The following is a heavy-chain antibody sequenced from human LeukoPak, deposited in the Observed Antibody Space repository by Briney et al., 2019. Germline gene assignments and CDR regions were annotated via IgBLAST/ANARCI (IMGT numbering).Heavy chain of an antibody. CDR2: ISSSGSTI. CDR1: GFTFSDYY. D-gene: IGHD3-22*01. Sequence: GGSLRLSCAASGFTFSDYYMSLIRQAPGKGLEWVSYISSSGSTIYYADSVKGRFTISRDNAKNSLYLQMNSLRAEDTAVYYCAKDQRYYYDSSGRPTWGQGTLVTVSS. CDR3: AKDQRYYYDSSGRPT. V-gene: IGHV3-11*01. J-gene: IGHJ5*02.